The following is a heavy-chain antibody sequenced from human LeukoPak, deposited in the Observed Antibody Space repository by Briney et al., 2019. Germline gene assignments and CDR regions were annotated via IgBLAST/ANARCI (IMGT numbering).Heavy chain of an antibody. J-gene: IGHJ4*02. CDR2: INHSGST. Sequence: SETLSLTCAVYGGSFSGYYWSWIRQPPGKGLEWIGEINHSGSTNYNPSLKSRVTISVDTSKNQFSLKLNSVTASDTAVYYCARIEIPSVEATGTPEYWGQGTLVTVSS. CDR1: GGSFSGYY. D-gene: IGHD3-9*01. V-gene: IGHV4-34*01. CDR3: ARIEIPSVEATGTPEY.